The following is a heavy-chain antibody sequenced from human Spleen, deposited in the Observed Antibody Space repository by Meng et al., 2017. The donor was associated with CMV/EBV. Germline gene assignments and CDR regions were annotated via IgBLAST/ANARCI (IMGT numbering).Heavy chain of an antibody. CDR3: ARDSSLYCSSTSCYVPDY. D-gene: IGHD2-2*01. Sequence: GGSLRLSCAASGFTFSSYEMNWVRQAPGKGLEWVSYISSSGSTIYYADSVKGRFTISRDNSKNTLYLQMNSLRAEDTAVYYCARDSSLYCSSTSCYVPDYRGQGTLVTVSS. V-gene: IGHV3-48*03. CDR1: GFTFSSYE. CDR2: ISSSGSTI. J-gene: IGHJ4*02.